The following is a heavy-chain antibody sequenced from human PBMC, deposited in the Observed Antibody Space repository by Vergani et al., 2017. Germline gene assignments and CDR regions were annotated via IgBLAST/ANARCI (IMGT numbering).Heavy chain of an antibody. CDR2: ISYDGSNK. J-gene: IGHJ4*02. CDR1: GFTFSSYG. Sequence: VQLVESGGGVVQPGRSLRLSCAASGFTFSSYGMHWVRQAPGKGLEWVAVISYDGSNKYYADSVKGRFTISRDNSKNTLYLQMNSLRAEDTAVYYCARGRCSSTSCYSLPYFDYWGQGTLVTVSS. CDR3: ARGRCSSTSCYSLPYFDY. D-gene: IGHD2-2*01. V-gene: IGHV3-30*03.